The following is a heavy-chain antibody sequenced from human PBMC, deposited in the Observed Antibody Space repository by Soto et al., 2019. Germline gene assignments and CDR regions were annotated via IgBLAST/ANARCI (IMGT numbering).Heavy chain of an antibody. CDR2: IYSGGST. V-gene: IGHV3-66*01. CDR3: ARDSSLRYYMDV. Sequence: GGSLRLSCAASGFTVSSNYMSWVRQAPGKGLEWVSVIYSGGSTYYADSVKGRFTISRDNSKNTLYLQMNSLRAEDTAVYYCARDSSLRYYMDVWGKGTTVTVSS. J-gene: IGHJ6*03. CDR1: GFTVSSNY.